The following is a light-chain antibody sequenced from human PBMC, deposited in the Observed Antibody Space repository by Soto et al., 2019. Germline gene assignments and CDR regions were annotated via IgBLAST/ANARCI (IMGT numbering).Light chain of an antibody. CDR1: QSVSSN. V-gene: IGKV3-15*01. CDR2: GAS. Sequence: EIVMTQSPATLSVSPGKRATLSCRASQSVSSNLAWYQQKPGQAPRRLIYGASTRATGIPARFSGSGSGTEFTLTISSLQSEDFAVYYCQQYNNWPPTFGQGTKLEIK. CDR3: QQYNNWPPT. J-gene: IGKJ2*01.